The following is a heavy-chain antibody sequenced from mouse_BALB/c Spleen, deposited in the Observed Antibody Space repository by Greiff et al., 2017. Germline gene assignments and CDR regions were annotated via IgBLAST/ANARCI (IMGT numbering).Heavy chain of an antibody. CDR2: IRLKSNNYAT. J-gene: IGHJ2*01. V-gene: IGHV6-6*02. D-gene: IGHD2-2*01. CDR3: TRSYYGYDVSYLDY. CDR1: GFTFSNYW. Sequence: EVQLVESGGGLVQPGGSMKLSCVASGFTFSNYWMNWVRQSPEKGLEWVAEIRLKSNNYATHYAVSVKGRFTISRDDSKSSVYLQMNNLRAEDTGIYYCTRSYYGYDVSYLDYWGQGTTLTVAS.